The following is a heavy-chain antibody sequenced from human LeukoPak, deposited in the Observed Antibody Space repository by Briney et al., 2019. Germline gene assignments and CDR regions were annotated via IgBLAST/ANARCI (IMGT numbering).Heavy chain of an antibody. CDR3: ARDPYSGLFDY. V-gene: IGHV3-21*01. D-gene: IGHD4-11*01. CDR2: ISSSSSYI. Sequence: GGSLRLSCALSGFTFSTYSMNWVRQAPGKGLEWVSSISSSSSYIYYADSVRGRFTISRDNAKNSLYLQMNSLRAEDTAVYYCARDPYSGLFDYWGQGTLVTVS. CDR1: GFTFSTYS. J-gene: IGHJ4*02.